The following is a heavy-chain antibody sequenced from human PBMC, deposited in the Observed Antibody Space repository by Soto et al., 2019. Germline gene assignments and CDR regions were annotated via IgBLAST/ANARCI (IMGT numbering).Heavy chain of an antibody. V-gene: IGHV4-59*08. Sequence: SVTLCLTCTVAWGSIISYDGSWIRQPPGKGLEWIGYIYYSGSTNYNPSLKSRVTISVDTSKNQFSLKLSSVTAADTAVYYCAIRGCSSTSCLSDNWFDPWGQGTLVTVSS. CDR3: AIRGCSSTSCLSDNWFDP. J-gene: IGHJ5*02. D-gene: IGHD2-2*01. CDR2: IYYSGST. CDR1: WGSIISYD.